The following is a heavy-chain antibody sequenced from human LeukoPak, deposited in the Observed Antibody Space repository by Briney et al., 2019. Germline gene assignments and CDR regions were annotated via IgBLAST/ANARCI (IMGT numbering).Heavy chain of an antibody. J-gene: IGHJ6*03. CDR1: GGTFSSYA. CDR3: ARIAARTYYMDV. D-gene: IGHD6-6*01. Sequence: ASVKVSCKASGGTFSSYAISWVRQAPGQGLEWMGGIIPIFGTANYAQKFQGRVTITADESTSTAYMELSSLRSEDTAVYYCARIAARTYYMDVWGKGTTVTVSS. CDR2: IIPIFGTA. V-gene: IGHV1-69*13.